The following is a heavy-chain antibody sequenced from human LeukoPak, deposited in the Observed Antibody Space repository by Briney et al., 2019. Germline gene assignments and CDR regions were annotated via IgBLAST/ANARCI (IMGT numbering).Heavy chain of an antibody. CDR1: GFTVSSNY. Sequence: GGSLRLSCAASGFTVSSNYMSWVRHAPGKGLEWVSVIYSSDNTYYADSVKGRFTISRDNSKHTLYLQMNSLRAEDTAVYYCASAGRWLYFDYWGQGTLVTVSS. CDR3: ASAGRWLYFDY. J-gene: IGHJ4*02. V-gene: IGHV3-53*01. D-gene: IGHD5-24*01. CDR2: IYSSDNT.